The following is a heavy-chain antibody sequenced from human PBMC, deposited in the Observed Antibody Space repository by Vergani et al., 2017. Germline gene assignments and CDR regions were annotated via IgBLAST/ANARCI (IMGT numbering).Heavy chain of an antibody. CDR2: ISAYNGNT. J-gene: IGHJ6*02. CDR3: ARDIRRLVRDYYGMDV. Sequence: QVQLVQSGAEVKKPGASVKVSCKASGYSFTSYGISWVRQAPGQGLEWMGWISAYNGNTNYAQKLQGRVTMTTDTSTSTAYMELRSLRSDDTAVYYCARDIRRLVRDYYGMDVWGQGTTVTVSS. CDR1: GYSFTSYG. V-gene: IGHV1-18*01. D-gene: IGHD6-19*01.